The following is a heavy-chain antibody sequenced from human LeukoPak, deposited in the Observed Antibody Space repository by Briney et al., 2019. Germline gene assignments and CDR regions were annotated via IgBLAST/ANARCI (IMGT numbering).Heavy chain of an antibody. Sequence: GGSLRLSCLASGFTVSSTYMSWVRQAPGKGLEWVSVTYSGGSTYYADSVKGRFTISRDDSKNTLYLQMNILRAEDTAVYYCAKEREYSGYEPLPNDYWGQGTLVTVSS. CDR1: GFTVSSTY. J-gene: IGHJ4*02. CDR3: AKEREYSGYEPLPNDY. V-gene: IGHV3-53*01. CDR2: TYSGGST. D-gene: IGHD5-12*01.